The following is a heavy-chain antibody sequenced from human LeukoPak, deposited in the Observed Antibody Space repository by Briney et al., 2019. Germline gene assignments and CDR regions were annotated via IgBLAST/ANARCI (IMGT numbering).Heavy chain of an antibody. V-gene: IGHV3-30*18. CDR3: AKDHTPQWLASGLDY. J-gene: IGHJ4*02. Sequence: QAGGSLRLSCAASGFTFSSYGMHWVRQAPGKGLEWVAVISYDGSNKYYADSVKGRFTISRDNSKNTLYLQMNSLRAEDTAVYYCAKDHTPQWLASGLDYWGQGTLVTVSS. CDR1: GFTFSSYG. CDR2: ISYDGSNK. D-gene: IGHD6-19*01.